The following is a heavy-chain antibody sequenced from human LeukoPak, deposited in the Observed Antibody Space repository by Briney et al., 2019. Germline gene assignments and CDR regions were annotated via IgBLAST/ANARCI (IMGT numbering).Heavy chain of an antibody. D-gene: IGHD6-6*01. CDR1: GGSISSYSYY. V-gene: IGHV4-39*07. Sequence: SETLSLTCTVSGGSISSYSYYWGWIRQPPGKGLEWIGSMYHNGSTYYNPSLKSRVTISVDTSKNQFSLNLSSVTAADSAVYYCASGGMRGATRLLFVYWGQGTLVTVSS. J-gene: IGHJ4*02. CDR2: MYHNGST. CDR3: ASGGMRGATRLLFVY.